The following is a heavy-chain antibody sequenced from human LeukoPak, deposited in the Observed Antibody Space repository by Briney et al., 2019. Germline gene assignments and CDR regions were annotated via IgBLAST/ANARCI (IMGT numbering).Heavy chain of an antibody. D-gene: IGHD3-9*01. J-gene: IGHJ6*02. V-gene: IGHV4-4*07. CDR2: IYPSGST. CDR1: GGSISGYC. CDR3: ARANILTGSYYGMDV. Sequence: RPSETLSLTCTVSGGSISGYCWSWIRQPAGKGLEWIGRIYPSGSTNYNPSLKSRVTISVDKSKNQFSLKLSSVTAADTAVYYCARANILTGSYYGMDVWGQGTTVTVSS.